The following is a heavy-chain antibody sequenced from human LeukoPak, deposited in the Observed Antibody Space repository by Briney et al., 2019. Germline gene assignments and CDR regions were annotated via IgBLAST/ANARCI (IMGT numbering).Heavy chain of an antibody. V-gene: IGHV4-4*07. Sequence: SETLSLTCTVSGDSMSSYYWSWIRQSAGKGLEWIGRIYTSGSTNYNASLKSRVTMSVDTSRNQFSLKLTSVTAADTAVYYCAREGMFPTNYFDYWGQGTLVTVSS. D-gene: IGHD3-10*01. CDR1: GDSMSSYY. J-gene: IGHJ4*02. CDR2: IYTSGST. CDR3: AREGMFPTNYFDY.